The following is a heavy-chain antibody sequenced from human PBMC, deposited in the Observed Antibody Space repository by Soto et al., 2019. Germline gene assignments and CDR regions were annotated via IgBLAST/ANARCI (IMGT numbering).Heavy chain of an antibody. CDR2: IGTAGDT. CDR3: ARSGGLRYFDWFPRYYGMDV. V-gene: IGHV3-13*01. J-gene: IGHJ6*02. Sequence: PGGSLRLSCAASGFTFSSYDMHWVRQATGKGLGWVSAIGTAGDTYYPGSVKGRFTISRENAKNSLYLQMNSLRAGDTAVYYGARSGGLRYFDWFPRYYGMDVWGQGTTVTVSS. CDR1: GFTFSSYD. D-gene: IGHD3-9*01.